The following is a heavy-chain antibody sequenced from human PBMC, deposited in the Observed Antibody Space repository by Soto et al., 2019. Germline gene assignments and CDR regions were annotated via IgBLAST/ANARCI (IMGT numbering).Heavy chain of an antibody. CDR3: AKDPASDYGLTLGWVDH. V-gene: IGHV3-30*18. Sequence: QVQLVESGGGVVQPGRSLRLSCAASGFTFSNYGMDWVRQAPGKGLEWVAAISYDGTKKHYADSVKGRFTISRDNPRNTLYLQMNNLTADDTAVYYCAKDPASDYGLTLGWVDHWGQGTLVTVSS. J-gene: IGHJ4*02. CDR2: ISYDGTKK. D-gene: IGHD4-17*01. CDR1: GFTFSNYG.